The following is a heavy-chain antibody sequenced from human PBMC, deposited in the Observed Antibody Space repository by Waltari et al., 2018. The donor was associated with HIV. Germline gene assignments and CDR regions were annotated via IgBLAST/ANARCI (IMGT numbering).Heavy chain of an antibody. CDR3: ARGIPQAPWGHYYYGMDV. Sequence: QVQLVESGGGVVQPGRSLRLSCAASGFTFRSCAMHWVRQAPGKGLDWVAVISYDGSNKFYADSVKGRFTVSRDNSKNTLHLQMNSLRAEDTAVYYCARGIPQAPWGHYYYGMDVWGQGTTVTVS. CDR2: ISYDGSNK. D-gene: IGHD7-27*01. V-gene: IGHV3-33*01. CDR1: GFTFRSCA. J-gene: IGHJ6*02.